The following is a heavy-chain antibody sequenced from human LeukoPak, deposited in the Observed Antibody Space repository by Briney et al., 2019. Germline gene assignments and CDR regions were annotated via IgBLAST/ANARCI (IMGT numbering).Heavy chain of an antibody. CDR1: GGSISSGGYY. CDR3: ARDVADTAMVRPYGMDV. J-gene: IGHJ6*02. V-gene: IGHV4-31*03. D-gene: IGHD5-18*01. Sequence: SQTLSLTCTVSGGSISSGGYYWSWIRRHPGKGLEWIGYIYYSGSTYYNPSLKSRVTISVDTSKNQFSLKLSSVTAADTAVYYCARDVADTAMVRPYGMDVWGQGTTVTVSS. CDR2: IYYSGST.